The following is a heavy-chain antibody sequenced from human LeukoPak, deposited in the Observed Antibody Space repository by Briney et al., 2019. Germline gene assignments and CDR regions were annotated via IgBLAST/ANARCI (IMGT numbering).Heavy chain of an antibody. D-gene: IGHD1-26*01. V-gene: IGHV1-3*01. CDR2: IDAGNGNA. Sequence: ASVKVSCKASGYTFSNYAIHWVRQAPGQRLEWMGWIDAGNGNAKYSQKFQGRVTITRDTSASTAYMELSSLRSEDMAVYYCARGWEAQTFLFDYWGQGTLVTVSS. CDR3: ARGWEAQTFLFDY. CDR1: GYTFSNYA. J-gene: IGHJ4*02.